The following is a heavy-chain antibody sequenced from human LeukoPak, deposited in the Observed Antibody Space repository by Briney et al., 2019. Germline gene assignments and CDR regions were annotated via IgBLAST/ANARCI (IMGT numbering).Heavy chain of an antibody. V-gene: IGHV3-23*05. D-gene: IGHD1-26*01. CDR1: EFFFSDYA. Sequence: GGSLRLSCAASEFFFSDYAMGWVCQGPGQGLDWVSTIDKTTYTTFYADSVKGRFTISRDNSKNTLYLQMNSLRTEDTAVYFFAKFEGATIPGWFNDYWGQEILVTVSS. CDR2: IDKTTYTT. CDR3: AKFEGATIPGWFNDY. J-gene: IGHJ4*02.